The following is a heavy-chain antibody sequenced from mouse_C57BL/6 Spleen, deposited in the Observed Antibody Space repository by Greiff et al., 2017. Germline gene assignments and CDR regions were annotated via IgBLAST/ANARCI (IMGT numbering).Heavy chain of an antibody. CDR2: IDPEDGDT. D-gene: IGHD1-1*01. CDR1: GFNIKDFY. J-gene: IGHJ2*01. Sequence: VQRVESGAELVRPGASVQLSCSASGFNIKDFYMPWVKQRPEQGLEWIGRIDPEDGDTEYAPKFQGKATMTADPSSNTAYLQLSSLTSEDTAVYYCTTRAVDDYWGQGTTLTVSS. V-gene: IGHV14-1*01. CDR3: TTRAVDDY.